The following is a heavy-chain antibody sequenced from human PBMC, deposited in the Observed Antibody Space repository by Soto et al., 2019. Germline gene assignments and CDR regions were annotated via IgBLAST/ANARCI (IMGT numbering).Heavy chain of an antibody. CDR2: IIPIFGTA. J-gene: IGHJ6*02. Sequence: VASVKVSCKASGGTFSSYAISWVRQAPGQGLEWMGGIIPIFGTANYAQRFQGRVTITADESTSTAYMELSSLRSEDTAVYYCARDRGIVGATGSYYYGMDVWGQGTTVTVSS. V-gene: IGHV1-69*13. CDR1: GGTFSSYA. CDR3: ARDRGIVGATGSYYYGMDV. D-gene: IGHD1-26*01.